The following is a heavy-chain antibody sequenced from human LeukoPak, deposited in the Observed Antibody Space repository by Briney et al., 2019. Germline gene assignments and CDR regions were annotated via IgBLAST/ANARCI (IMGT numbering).Heavy chain of an antibody. V-gene: IGHV1-18*01. CDR3: ARPGDEGSFDP. CDR1: GYTFTKYG. J-gene: IGHJ5*02. D-gene: IGHD3-16*01. Sequence: ASVKVSCKASGYTFTKYGITWVRQAPGQGLEWMGWISTYNGNTNYAQKLQGRVTMTTDTSTSTAYMELRSLISDDAAVYYCARPGDEGSFDPWGQGTLVTVSS. CDR2: ISTYNGNT.